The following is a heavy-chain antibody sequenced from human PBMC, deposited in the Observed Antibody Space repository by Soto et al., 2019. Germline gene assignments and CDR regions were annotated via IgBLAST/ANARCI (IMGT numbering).Heavy chain of an antibody. CDR2: IHYSGST. D-gene: IGHD4-4*01. CDR1: GGSITGYY. V-gene: IGHV4-59*08. Sequence: PSETLSLTCTVSGGSITGYYWSWIRQPPGKGPEWIGNIHYSGSTNYNPSLKSRVTISVDTSKNQFSLRLSSVTAAETAVYCCARHSYYSNPLRFDPWGQGTLVTVSS. J-gene: IGHJ5*02. CDR3: ARHSYYSNPLRFDP.